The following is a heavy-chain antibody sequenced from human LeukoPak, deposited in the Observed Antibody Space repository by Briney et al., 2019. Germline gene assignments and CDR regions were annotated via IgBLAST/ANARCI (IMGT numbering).Heavy chain of an antibody. CDR3: TRDPGYVRYMDV. Sequence: PSETLSLTCTVSGHSISSDYYWAWVRQPAGKGLEWIGSIYHSGSTYYGPALKSRVTISLDTSTNQFSLKLSSVTAADTAVYYCTRDPGYVRYMDVWGKGTTVTVSS. J-gene: IGHJ6*03. CDR2: IYHSGST. V-gene: IGHV4-38-2*02. CDR1: GHSISSDYY. D-gene: IGHD1-1*01.